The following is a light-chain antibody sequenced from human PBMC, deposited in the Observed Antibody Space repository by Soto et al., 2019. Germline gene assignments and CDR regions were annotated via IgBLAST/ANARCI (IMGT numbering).Light chain of an antibody. CDR2: LNSDGSH. J-gene: IGLJ2*01. Sequence: QPVLTQSPSASASLGASVKLTCTLSSGHSSYAIAWHQQQPEKGHRYLMKLNSDGSHSKGDGLPDRFSGSSSGAERYLTISSLQSEDEAYYYCQTWGTGIVVFGGGTKLTVL. V-gene: IGLV4-69*01. CDR3: QTWGTGIVV. CDR1: SGHSSYA.